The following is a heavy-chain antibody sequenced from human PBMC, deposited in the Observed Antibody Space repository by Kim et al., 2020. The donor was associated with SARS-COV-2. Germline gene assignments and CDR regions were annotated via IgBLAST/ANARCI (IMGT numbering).Heavy chain of an antibody. CDR2: ST. D-gene: IGHD6-19*01. CDR3: ARGRGSGCSA. J-gene: IGHJ5*02. Sequence: STAYAGAVKCRFTVSRDNAKNTLYLKMSRLRAGDTAVDYCARGRGSGCSAWGQGTLVTVSS. V-gene: IGHV3-74*01.